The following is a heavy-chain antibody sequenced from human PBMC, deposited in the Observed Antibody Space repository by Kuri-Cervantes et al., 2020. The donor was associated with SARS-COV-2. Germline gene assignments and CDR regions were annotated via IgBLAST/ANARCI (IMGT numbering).Heavy chain of an antibody. CDR3: ARGEGAAPYLDAFDI. J-gene: IGHJ3*02. D-gene: IGHD1-26*01. V-gene: IGHV3-11*05. Sequence: GGALRLCCAASGFTFSDYYMSWIRQAPGKGLGWVSYISSSSSYTNYADSVKDRFTISRDNAKNSLYLQMNSLRAEDTAVYYCARGEGAAPYLDAFDIWGQGTMVTVSS. CDR1: GFTFSDYY. CDR2: ISSSSSYT.